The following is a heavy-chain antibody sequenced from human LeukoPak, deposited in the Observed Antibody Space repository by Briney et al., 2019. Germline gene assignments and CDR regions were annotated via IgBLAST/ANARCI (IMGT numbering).Heavy chain of an antibody. V-gene: IGHV3-74*01. J-gene: IGHJ5*02. CDR3: AREGSLRYYDFWSGTNWFDP. CDR2: LYSDGRSL. CDR1: GFSFTGYW. Sequence: GGSLRLSCAGSGFSFTGYWMHWVRQTPGKALVWISRLYSDGRSLTYADSVKGRFTISRDNAKNSLYLQMNSLRAEDTAVYYCAREGSLRYYDFWSGTNWFDPWGQGTLVTVSS. D-gene: IGHD3-3*01.